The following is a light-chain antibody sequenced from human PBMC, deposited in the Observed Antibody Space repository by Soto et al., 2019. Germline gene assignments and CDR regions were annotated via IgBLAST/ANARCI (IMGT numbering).Light chain of an antibody. J-gene: IGKJ5*01. Sequence: EIVFAHSPATLFLSPGGRPTLSGSASQTVRNNYLAWYQQKPGQAPRLLIYDASSRATGIPDRFSGGGSGTEFTLTISSLQSEDFAVYYCQHYNNWPPINFGQGTRLVIK. CDR3: QHYNNWPPIN. CDR2: DAS. CDR1: QTVRNN. V-gene: IGKV3D-20*02.